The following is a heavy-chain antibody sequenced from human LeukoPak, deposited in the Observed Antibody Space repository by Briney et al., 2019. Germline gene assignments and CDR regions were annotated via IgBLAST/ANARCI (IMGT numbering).Heavy chain of an antibody. V-gene: IGHV4-30-4*01. CDR2: IYYSRTT. CDR1: GYSISSGDYY. D-gene: IGHD1-26*01. J-gene: IGHJ5*02. Sequence: PSQTLSLTCTVSGYSISSGDYYWSWIRQPPGKGLEWIGSIYYSRTTYYNPSLKSRITTSVDTSKNQFSLNLNSVTAADTAVYYCASWGRRGGWFDPWGQGTLVTVSS. CDR3: ASWGRRGGWFDP.